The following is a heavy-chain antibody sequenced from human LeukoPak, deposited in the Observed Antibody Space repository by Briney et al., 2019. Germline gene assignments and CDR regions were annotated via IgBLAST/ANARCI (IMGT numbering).Heavy chain of an antibody. J-gene: IGHJ4*02. Sequence: ASVKVSCKASGYTFTTYYMHWVRQAPGQGLEWMGIIDPSGGSATYAQKFQGRVTMTRDTSTRTFYMELNSLRAEDTAVYYCAKDSGYYGSGSYADYWGQGTLVTVSS. D-gene: IGHD3-10*01. CDR2: IDPSGGSA. CDR1: GYTFTTYY. CDR3: AKDSGYYGSGSYADY. V-gene: IGHV1-46*01.